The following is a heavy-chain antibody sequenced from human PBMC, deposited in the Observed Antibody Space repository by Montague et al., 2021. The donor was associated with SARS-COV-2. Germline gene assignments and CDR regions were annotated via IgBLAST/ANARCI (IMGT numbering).Heavy chain of an antibody. CDR1: GGSISSSNYY. Sequence: SETLSLTCTVSGGSISSSNYYWGWIRQPPGKGLEWIGSIHYSGSTYYNPSLKSRVTISVDTSRNQFSLKLSSVTAADTAIYYCARHLAISGPAAVSDYWGQGTLVTVSS. CDR2: IHYSGST. V-gene: IGHV4-39*01. J-gene: IGHJ4*02. CDR3: ARHLAISGPAAVSDY. D-gene: IGHD2-2*01.